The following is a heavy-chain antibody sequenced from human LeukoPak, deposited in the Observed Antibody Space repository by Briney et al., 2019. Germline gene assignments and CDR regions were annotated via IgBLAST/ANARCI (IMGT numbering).Heavy chain of an antibody. CDR3: ARVGEGSYHDY. CDR1: GISISSNNSY. J-gene: IGHJ4*02. D-gene: IGHD1-26*01. V-gene: IGHV4-39*07. CDR2: IYYSGST. Sequence: SETLSLTCTVSGISISSNNSYWGWIRQPPGKGLEWIGSIYYSGSTYYNPSLKSRVTISVDTSKNQFSLKLSSVTAADTAVYYCARVGEGSYHDYWGQGTLVTVSS.